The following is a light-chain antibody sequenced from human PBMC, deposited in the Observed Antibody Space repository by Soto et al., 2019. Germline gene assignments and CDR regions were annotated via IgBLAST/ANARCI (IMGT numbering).Light chain of an antibody. CDR2: GAS. J-gene: IGKJ2*01. CDR3: QQYGSSPYN. CDR1: QSVSSSY. Sequence: EIVLTQSPGTLSLSPGERATLSCRASQSVSSSYLAWYQQKPGQAPRLLIYGASSRATGIPDRFSGSGSGTAFTLTISRLEPEDVAVYYWQQYGSSPYNFGQGTKLEIK. V-gene: IGKV3-20*01.